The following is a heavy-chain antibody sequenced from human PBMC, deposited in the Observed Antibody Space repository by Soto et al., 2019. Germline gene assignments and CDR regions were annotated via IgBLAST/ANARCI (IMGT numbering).Heavy chain of an antibody. J-gene: IGHJ4*02. CDR1: GGTFSRHA. V-gene: IGHV1-46*01. CDR3: ARVRRSSGYYYGY. Sequence: ASVEVSCKTSGGTFSRHAINWVRQAPGQGLEWMGGINPSGGSTSYAQKFQGRVTMTRDTSTSTVYMELSSLRSEDTAVYYCARVRRSSGYYYGYWGQGTPVTVSS. CDR2: INPSGGST. D-gene: IGHD3-22*01.